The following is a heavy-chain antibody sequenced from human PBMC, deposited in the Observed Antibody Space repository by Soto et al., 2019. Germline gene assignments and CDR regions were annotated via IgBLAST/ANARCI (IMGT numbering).Heavy chain of an antibody. Sequence: EVQLLESGGGLVQPGGSLRLSCAASGFMFSNYVMSWVRQAPGKGLEWVSAITGSGGTTFYADSVKGQFTITRDNSKNTLYLQMNSLRVEDTAVYYCARDPSGGYCSGGGCYPVWGQGTMVTVSS. V-gene: IGHV3-23*01. CDR3: ARDPSGGYCSGGGCYPV. CDR2: ITGSGGTT. J-gene: IGHJ3*01. CDR1: GFMFSNYV. D-gene: IGHD2-15*01.